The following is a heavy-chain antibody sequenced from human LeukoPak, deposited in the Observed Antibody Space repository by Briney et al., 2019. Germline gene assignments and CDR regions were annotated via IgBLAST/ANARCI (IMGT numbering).Heavy chain of an antibody. Sequence: ASVKVSCKASGDTFTSYGISWVRQAPGQGLEWLARIIPVFGTTNYARKFRGRVTVSTDDSTSTAYMELSSLRSEDTAVYYCARDQVVPAVPVGAFDIWGQGTMVTVSS. CDR1: GDTFTSYG. CDR2: IIPVFGTT. CDR3: ARDQVVPAVPVGAFDI. D-gene: IGHD2-2*01. V-gene: IGHV1-69*05. J-gene: IGHJ3*02.